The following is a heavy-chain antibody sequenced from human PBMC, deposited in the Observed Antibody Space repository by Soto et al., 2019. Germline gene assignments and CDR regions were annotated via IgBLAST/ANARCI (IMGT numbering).Heavy chain of an antibody. CDR3: ARITIFGVVPTNYGMDV. J-gene: IGHJ6*02. CDR1: GGSISSGDYY. V-gene: IGHV4-30-4*01. CDR2: IYYSGST. D-gene: IGHD3-3*01. Sequence: SETLSFTCTVSGGSISSGDYYWSWIRQPPGKGLEWIGYIYYSGSTYYNPSLKSRVTISVDTSKNQFSLKLSSVTAADTAVYYCARITIFGVVPTNYGMDVWGQGTTVTVS.